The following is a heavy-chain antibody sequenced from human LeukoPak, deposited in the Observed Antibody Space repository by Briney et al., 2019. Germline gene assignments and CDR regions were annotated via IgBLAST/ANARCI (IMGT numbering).Heavy chain of an antibody. Sequence: GGSLRLSCAASGFTFSNYEMNWVRQAPGKGLEWVSYISSSGSTIYYADSVKGRFTISRDNAKNSLYLQMNSLRAEDTAVYYCAREHYFGSGSYFVYWGQGTLVTVSS. CDR1: GFTFSNYE. D-gene: IGHD3-10*01. CDR2: ISSSGSTI. J-gene: IGHJ4*02. CDR3: AREHYFGSGSYFVY. V-gene: IGHV3-48*03.